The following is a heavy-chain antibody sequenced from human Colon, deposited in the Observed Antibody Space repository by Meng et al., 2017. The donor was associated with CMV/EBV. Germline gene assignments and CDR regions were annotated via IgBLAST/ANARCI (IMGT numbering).Heavy chain of an antibody. CDR3: ARSIVGAIFDAFDF. V-gene: IGHV1-46*01. D-gene: IGHD1-26*01. J-gene: IGHJ3*01. Sequence: GESLKISWKASGYTFTNYYIHWVRQAPGQGLEWMGVINPSGGSTTYAQKFQGRVTITRDTSTSTVYMELSSLRSEDTAVYYCARSIVGAIFDAFDFWGQGTMVTVSS. CDR2: INPSGGST. CDR1: GYTFTNYY.